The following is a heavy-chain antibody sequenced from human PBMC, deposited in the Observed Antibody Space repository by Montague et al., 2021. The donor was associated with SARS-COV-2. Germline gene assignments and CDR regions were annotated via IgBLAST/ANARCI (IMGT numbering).Heavy chain of an antibody. CDR2: INSDVANL. D-gene: IGHD6-19*01. CDR1: GFSVSDYW. J-gene: IGHJ6*02. Sequence: SLRLSCAASGFSVSDYWLHWVRQAPGKGLVWVSRINSDVANLIYSYSXXVLFTISRDNAGNTLYLQMNSLRVEDSGVSFCVRETLPWGSSEWYTSDYYAMDVWGQGTTVTVSS. CDR3: VRETLPWGSSEWYTSDYYAMDV. V-gene: IGHV3-74*01.